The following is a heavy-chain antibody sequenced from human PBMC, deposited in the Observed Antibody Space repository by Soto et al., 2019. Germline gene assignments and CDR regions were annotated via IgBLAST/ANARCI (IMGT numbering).Heavy chain of an antibody. CDR1: GGTFSSYG. CDR2: IIPFSGTT. D-gene: IGHD6-6*01. J-gene: IGHJ4*02. CDR3: AGEWKYSISSYFDY. V-gene: IGHV1-69*01. Sequence: QVLLVQSGAEVKKPGSSVKVSCKASGGTFSSYGVTWVRQAPGQGLEWMGGIIPFSGTTNYAQKFQGRVTFTADESTSTAYMEVSSLRSEYTAVYYCAGEWKYSISSYFDYWAEGTLVTVSS.